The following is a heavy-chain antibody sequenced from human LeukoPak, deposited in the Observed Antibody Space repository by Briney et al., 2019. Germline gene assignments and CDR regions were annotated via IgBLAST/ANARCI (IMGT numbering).Heavy chain of an antibody. Sequence: GGSRRLSCAASGFKVSDKYMSWVRQAPGKGLEWVSVIYSGGTTYYADSVEGRFTMSRDNSKNTVYLQMNSLRVEDTAVYYCAREYYYDSGAWGQGTMVTVSS. CDR3: AREYYYDSGA. CDR1: GFKVSDKY. V-gene: IGHV3-66*01. CDR2: IYSGGTT. D-gene: IGHD3-10*01. J-gene: IGHJ3*01.